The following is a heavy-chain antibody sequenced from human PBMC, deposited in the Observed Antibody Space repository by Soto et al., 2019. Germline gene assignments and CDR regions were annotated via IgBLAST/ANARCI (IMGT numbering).Heavy chain of an antibody. V-gene: IGHV4-61*01. J-gene: IGHJ4*02. CDR3: TADAGSY. CDR1: GASVTSDNYY. CDR2: LYYSGSI. Sequence: QVQLQESGPGLVKPSETLSLTCSVSGASVTSDNYYLSWIRQSPGKGLEWIGYLYYSGSITYNPSLKSRVTMSLDTSKPQFSLRLSSVSAADTAVYYCTADAGSYWGQGTLVTFAS. D-gene: IGHD3-10*01.